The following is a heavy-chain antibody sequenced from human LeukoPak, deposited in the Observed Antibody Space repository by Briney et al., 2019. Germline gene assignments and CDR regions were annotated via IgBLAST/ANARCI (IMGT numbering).Heavy chain of an antibody. D-gene: IGHD3-10*01. Sequence: PGGSLRLSCGASGFSFSDHYMDWVRQAPGKGLEWVGRTRNKAKSHTTEYAASVKGRFTISRDDPKNSLYLQMSSLKTEDTAVYYCARVVTTVGDYGFDVWGQGTSVTVSS. V-gene: IGHV3-72*01. J-gene: IGHJ6*02. CDR3: ARVVTTVGDYGFDV. CDR2: TRNKAKSHTT. CDR1: GFSFSDHY.